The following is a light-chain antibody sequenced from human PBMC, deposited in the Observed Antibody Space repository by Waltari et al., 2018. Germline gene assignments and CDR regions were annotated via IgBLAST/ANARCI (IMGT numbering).Light chain of an antibody. CDR2: AAS. V-gene: IGKV1-39*01. J-gene: IGKJ1*01. CDR1: QSISIY. Sequence: DIQMTQSPSSLSASVGDGVTITCRASQSISIYFNWYQQKPGKAPKLLLYAASTLHSGVPSRFSGSGSGTEFTLTISSLQPEDFATYYCQKSSSTPPWTFGQGTKVEIK. CDR3: QKSSSTPPWT.